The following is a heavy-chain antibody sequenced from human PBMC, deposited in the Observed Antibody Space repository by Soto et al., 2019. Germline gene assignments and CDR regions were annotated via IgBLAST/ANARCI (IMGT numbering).Heavy chain of an antibody. D-gene: IGHD2-21*01. Sequence: ASVKVSCKASGYTFTSYDINWVRQAPGQGLEWMGWMNPKLGNTGYAQNFQGRVTITADASTNTVYMELRSLRSDDTAVYYCARGGDGYNFGAVDWGQGTPVTVSS. J-gene: IGHJ4*02. CDR1: GYTFTSYD. CDR3: ARGGDGYNFGAVD. CDR2: MNPKLGNT. V-gene: IGHV1-8*01.